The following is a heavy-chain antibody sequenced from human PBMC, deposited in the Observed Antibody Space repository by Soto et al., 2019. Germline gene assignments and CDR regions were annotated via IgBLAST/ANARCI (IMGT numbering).Heavy chain of an antibody. J-gene: IGHJ6*02. V-gene: IGHV4-34*01. CDR3: ARGLTIFGVVTPYYYYYGMDV. CDR2: INHSGST. CDR1: CGSFSGYY. D-gene: IGHD3-3*01. Sequence: SETLSLTCAVYCGSFSGYYWSWIRQPPGKGLEWIGEINHSGSTNYNPSLKSRVTISVDTSKNQFSLKLSPVTAADTAVYYCARGLTIFGVVTPYYYYYGMDVWGQGTTVTVSS.